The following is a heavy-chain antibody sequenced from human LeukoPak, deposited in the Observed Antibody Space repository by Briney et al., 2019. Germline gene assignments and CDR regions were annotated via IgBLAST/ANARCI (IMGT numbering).Heavy chain of an antibody. CDR2: WSSTNT. V-gene: IGHV3-23*01. J-gene: IGHJ4*02. CDR1: GFTLSSYA. D-gene: IGHD5-12*01. Sequence: GVSLRLSCAASGFTLSSYAMTWVRQAPGKGLEWVSTWSSTNTYYADAVEGRFTISRDNSKNTLYVQMNSLRAEDTAVYFCAKAKVGSAWIYEYWGQGILVTVSS. CDR3: AKAKVGSAWIYEY.